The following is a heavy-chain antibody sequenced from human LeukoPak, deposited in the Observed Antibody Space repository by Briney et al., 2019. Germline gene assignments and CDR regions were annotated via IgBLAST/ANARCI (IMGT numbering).Heavy chain of an antibody. J-gene: IGHJ4*02. Sequence: PSETLSLTCTVSGGSISSYYWSWIRQPAGKGLEWIGRIYTSGSTNYNPSLKSRVTMSVDTSKNQFSLKLSSVTAADTAVYYCARESVEGYYDSSGYPYFDYWGQGTLVTVSS. CDR3: ARESVEGYYDSSGYPYFDY. CDR2: IYTSGST. V-gene: IGHV4-4*07. CDR1: GGSISSYY. D-gene: IGHD3-22*01.